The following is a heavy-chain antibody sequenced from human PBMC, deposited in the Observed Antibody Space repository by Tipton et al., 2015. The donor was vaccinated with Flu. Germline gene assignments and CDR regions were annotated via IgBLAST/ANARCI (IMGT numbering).Heavy chain of an antibody. V-gene: IGHV4-34*01. CDR1: GGSFSGYY. D-gene: IGHD3-22*01. Sequence: TLSLTCAVYGGSFSGYYWSWIRQPPGKGLEWIGEINHSGSTNYNPSLKSRVTISVDTSKNQFSLRLSSVTAADTAVYYCARIRITMIGVVTRRRYYFDYGGHGPLVTVSS. J-gene: IGHJ4*01. CDR3: ARIRITMIGVVTRRRYYFDY. CDR2: INHSGST.